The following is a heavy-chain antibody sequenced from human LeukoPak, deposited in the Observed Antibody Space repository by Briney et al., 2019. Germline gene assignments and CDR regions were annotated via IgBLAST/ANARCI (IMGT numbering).Heavy chain of an antibody. V-gene: IGHV1-69*01. CDR1: GGTFSSYA. CDR3: ARSGSVLQWLGDYYYYYGMDV. Sequence: SVKVSCKASGGTFSSYAISWVRQAPGQGLEWMGGIIPIFGTANYAQKFQGRVTITADESTSTAYMELSSLRSEDTAVYYCARSGSVLQWLGDYYYYYGMDVWGKGTTVTVS. J-gene: IGHJ6*04. CDR2: IIPIFGTA. D-gene: IGHD6-19*01.